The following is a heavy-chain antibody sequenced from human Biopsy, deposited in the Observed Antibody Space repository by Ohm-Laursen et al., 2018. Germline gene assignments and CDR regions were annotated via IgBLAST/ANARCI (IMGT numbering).Heavy chain of an antibody. V-gene: IGHV1-2*02. D-gene: IGHD6-19*01. CDR3: ALQSVAQMKNFDY. J-gene: IGHJ4*02. Sequence: ASVKVSCKASGYTFAGYYLHWVRQAPGHGLEWMGWINPNSGNANYAQSFQGNITMTRDTSMSTAYMEMSRLRCDDTAVYYCALQSVAQMKNFDYWGQGTLVTVSS. CDR1: GYTFAGYY. CDR2: INPNSGNA.